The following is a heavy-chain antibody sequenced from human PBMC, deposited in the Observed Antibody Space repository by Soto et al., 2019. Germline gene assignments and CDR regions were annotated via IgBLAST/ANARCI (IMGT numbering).Heavy chain of an antibody. V-gene: IGHV3-20*04. J-gene: IGHJ6*02. D-gene: IGHD6-13*01. CDR1: GFTFGDYG. CDR2: INWNGGST. CDR3: ARGDRGAAAGSYYYYYGMDV. Sequence: VGSLRLSCAASGFTFGDYGMSWVRQAPGKGLEWVSGINWNGGSTGYADSVKGRFTISRDNAKNSLYLQMNSLRAEDTALYYCARGDRGAAAGSYYYYYGMDVWGQGTTVTVSS.